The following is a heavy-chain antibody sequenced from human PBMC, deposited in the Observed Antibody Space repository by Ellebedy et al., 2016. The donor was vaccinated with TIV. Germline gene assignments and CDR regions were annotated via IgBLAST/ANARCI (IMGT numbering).Heavy chain of an antibody. CDR3: ARRASYGDYAVQVNPWFDP. Sequence: PGGSLRLSCAASGFNFRSYWMAWVRQAPGKGLEWVAKIRQDGDEIYYVESVKGRFTISRDNAKNSLFLQMNSLRVEDKAVYYCARRASYGDYAVQVNPWFDPWGQGTLVTVSS. CDR2: IRQDGDEI. D-gene: IGHD4-17*01. J-gene: IGHJ5*02. CDR1: GFNFRSYW. V-gene: IGHV3-7*01.